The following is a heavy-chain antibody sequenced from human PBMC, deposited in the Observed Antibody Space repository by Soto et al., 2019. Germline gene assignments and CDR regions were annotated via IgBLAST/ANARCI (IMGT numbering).Heavy chain of an antibody. D-gene: IGHD6-13*01. V-gene: IGHV3-23*01. J-gene: IGHJ4*02. CDR2: ISGSGGST. Sequence: GGSLRLSCAASGFTFSSYAMSWVRQAPGKGLKWVSAISGSGGSTSYADSVKGRFTISRDNSKNTLYLQMNSLRAEDTAVYYCATADGYLLRTFDYWGQGTLVTVSP. CDR1: GFTFSSYA. CDR3: ATADGYLLRTFDY.